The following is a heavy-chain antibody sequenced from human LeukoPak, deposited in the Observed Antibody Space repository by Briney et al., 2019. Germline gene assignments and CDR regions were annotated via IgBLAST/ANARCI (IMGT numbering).Heavy chain of an antibody. CDR2: IYYSGST. J-gene: IGHJ4*02. V-gene: IGHV4-59*01. Sequence: SETLSLTCAVSGGSISSYYWSWIRQPPGKGLEWIGYIYYSGSTNYNPSLKSRVTISVDTSKNQFSLKLSSVTAADTAVYYCARGAAGTLDFDYWGQGTLVTVSS. CDR3: ARGAAGTLDFDY. CDR1: GGSISSYY. D-gene: IGHD6-13*01.